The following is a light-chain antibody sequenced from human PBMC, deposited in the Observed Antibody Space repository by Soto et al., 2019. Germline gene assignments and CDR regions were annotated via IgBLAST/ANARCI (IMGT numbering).Light chain of an antibody. CDR2: HAF. Sequence: EIVLTQSPATLSFSPGERATLSCRASQSGSSTLAGYEQKLGQAPRLLIYHAFNRATGIPARFSGSWSGKDFTLTISSLESEDVAVYYCQQRSSWPTFGQGTKLEI. J-gene: IGKJ2*01. CDR3: QQRSSWPT. CDR1: QSGSST. V-gene: IGKV3-11*01.